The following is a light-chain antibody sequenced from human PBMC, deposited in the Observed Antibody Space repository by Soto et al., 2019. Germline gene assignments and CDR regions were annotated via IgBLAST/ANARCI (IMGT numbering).Light chain of an antibody. CDR3: QQYNNWVT. J-gene: IGKJ4*01. CDR1: QTVRNNY. Sequence: EFVLTQSPGTLSLSPGERATLSCRASQTVRNNYLAWYQQKPGQAPRLLIYDASSRATGIPARFSGSGSGTEFTLTISSLQSEDFVVYYCQQYNNWVTFGGGTKVDIK. CDR2: DAS. V-gene: IGKV3-20*01.